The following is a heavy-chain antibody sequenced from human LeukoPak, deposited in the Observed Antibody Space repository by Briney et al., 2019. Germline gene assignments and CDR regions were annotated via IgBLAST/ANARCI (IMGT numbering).Heavy chain of an antibody. D-gene: IGHD2-2*01. CDR3: ARDVRYCSSTSCPAFDY. CDR2: ISAYNSNT. V-gene: IGHV1-18*01. Sequence: ASVKVSCKASGYTFTNYAISWVRQAPGQGLEWMGWISAYNSNTNYAQKLQGRVTMTTDTSTSTAYMELRSLRSDDTAVYYCARDVRYCSSTSCPAFDYWGQGTLVTVSS. CDR1: GYTFTNYA. J-gene: IGHJ4*02.